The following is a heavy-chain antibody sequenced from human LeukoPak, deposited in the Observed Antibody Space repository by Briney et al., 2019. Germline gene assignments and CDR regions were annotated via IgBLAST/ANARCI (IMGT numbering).Heavy chain of an antibody. CDR1: GFTFSIYA. CDR2: ITSSGDGT. J-gene: IGHJ4*02. Sequence: TGGSLRLSCAASGFTFSIYAMSWVRQAPGKGLQWVSSITSSGDGTYYADSVKGRFTISRDNSESMLYLQMNSLRVEDTAVYFCAKDRPNYYGSNGHYYRRDGDYWGQGTLVTVSS. D-gene: IGHD3-22*01. V-gene: IGHV3-23*01. CDR3: AKDRPNYYGSNGHYYRRDGDY.